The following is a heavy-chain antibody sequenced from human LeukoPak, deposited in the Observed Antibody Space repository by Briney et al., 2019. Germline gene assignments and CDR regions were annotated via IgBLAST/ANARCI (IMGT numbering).Heavy chain of an antibody. CDR3: ARSGPYSSGGDPFDY. J-gene: IGHJ4*02. CDR2: INPNSGGT. V-gene: IGHV1-2*04. CDR1: GYTFTGYY. D-gene: IGHD6-19*01. Sequence: ASVKVSCKASGYTFTGYYMHWVRQAPGQGLEWMGWINPNSGGTNYAQKFQGWVTMTRDTSISTAYMELSRLRSDDTAVYYCARSGPYSSGGDPFDYRGQGTLVTVSS.